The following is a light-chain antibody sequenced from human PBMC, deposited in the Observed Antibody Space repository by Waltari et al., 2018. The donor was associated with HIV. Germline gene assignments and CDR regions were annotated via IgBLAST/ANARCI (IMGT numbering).Light chain of an antibody. CDR1: QGLSSY. Sequence: DIQLTQSPSFLSASVGDRVTITCRASQGLSSYLALYQHKPGKAPKILIYAASTLKIGVTSRFSGSGSGTEFTLTISSLQPEDFATYYCQQLNSYPYTFGQGTKLEIK. V-gene: IGKV1-9*01. CDR2: AAS. J-gene: IGKJ2*01. CDR3: QQLNSYPYT.